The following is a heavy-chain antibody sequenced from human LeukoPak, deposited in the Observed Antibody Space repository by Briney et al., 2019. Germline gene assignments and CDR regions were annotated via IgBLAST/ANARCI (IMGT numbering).Heavy chain of an antibody. D-gene: IGHD6-13*01. CDR2: ISYDGSNK. V-gene: IGHV3-30*18. CDR3: AKVFRLGLYSSSYFDY. Sequence: GGSLRLSCAASGFTFSSYGMHWVRQAPGKGLEWVAVISYDGSNKYYADSVKGRFTISRDNSKNTLYLQMNSLRAEDTAVHYCAKVFRLGLYSSSYFDYWSQGTLVTVSS. J-gene: IGHJ4*02. CDR1: GFTFSSYG.